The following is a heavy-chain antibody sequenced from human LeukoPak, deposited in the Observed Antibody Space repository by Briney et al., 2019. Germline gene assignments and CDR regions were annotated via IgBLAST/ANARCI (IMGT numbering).Heavy chain of an antibody. CDR2: ISSSSYI. CDR3: ARGVYPAPAAIADWFDP. D-gene: IGHD2-2*01. J-gene: IGHJ5*02. Sequence: PGGSLRLSCAASAFTFSTYSMNWVRQAPGKGLEWVSSISSSSYIYYADSVKGRFTISRDNAKNSLYLQMNSLRAEDTAVYYCARGVYPAPAAIADWFDPWGQGTLVTVSS. CDR1: AFTFSTYS. V-gene: IGHV3-21*01.